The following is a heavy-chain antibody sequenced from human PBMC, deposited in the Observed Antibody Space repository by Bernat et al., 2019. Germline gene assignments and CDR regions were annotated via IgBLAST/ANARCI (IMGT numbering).Heavy chain of an antibody. CDR2: ISYDGIDK. D-gene: IGHD6-6*01. CDR1: GFTFSTYA. Sequence: QVQLVESGGGVVQPGRSLRLSCTASGFTFSTYAMHWVRQAPGKGLEWVAVISYDGIDKYYADCVKGRFTISRDNSKNTLFLQMNSLRPEDTAVYYCARDKGYSSSSGSLGYWGQGTTVTVSS. J-gene: IGHJ6*02. V-gene: IGHV3-30-3*01. CDR3: ARDKGYSSSSGSLGY.